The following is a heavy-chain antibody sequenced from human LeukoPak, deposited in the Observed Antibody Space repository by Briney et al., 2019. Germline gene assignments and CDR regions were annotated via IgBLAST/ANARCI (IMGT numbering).Heavy chain of an antibody. CDR3: ARPLAVAGTGGFDP. J-gene: IGHJ5*02. CDR1: GFTFSSYW. Sequence: GGSLRLSCAASGFTFSSYWMHWVRQAPGKGLVWVSRINSDGSSTSYADSVKGRFTISRDNAKNTLYLQMNSLRADDRAVYYCARPLAVAGTGGFDPWGQGTLVTVSS. V-gene: IGHV3-74*01. D-gene: IGHD6-19*01. CDR2: INSDGSST.